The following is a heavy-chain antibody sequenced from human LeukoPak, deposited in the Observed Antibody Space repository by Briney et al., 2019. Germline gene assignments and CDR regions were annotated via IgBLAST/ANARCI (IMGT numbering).Heavy chain of an antibody. Sequence: GGSLRLSCAASGFTFSSYSMNWVRQAPGKGLEWVSSISRSSSYIYSADSAKGRFTISRDNAKNSLYLHMNSLRAEDTAVYYCVGFYGDYVGAFDYWGQGTLVTVSS. J-gene: IGHJ4*02. V-gene: IGHV3-21*01. CDR3: VGFYGDYVGAFDY. D-gene: IGHD4-17*01. CDR2: ISRSSSYI. CDR1: GFTFSSYS.